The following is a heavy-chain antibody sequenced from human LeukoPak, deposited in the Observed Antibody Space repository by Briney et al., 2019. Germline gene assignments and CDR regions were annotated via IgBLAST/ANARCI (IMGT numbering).Heavy chain of an antibody. CDR3: AEATAHTTRDYFDY. CDR1: GFTFDDYA. J-gene: IGHJ4*02. V-gene: IGHV3-9*01. D-gene: IGHD4-11*01. Sequence: GGSLRLSCAASGFTFDDYAMHWVRQAPGKGLEWVSGISWNSGSIGYADSVKGRFTISRDNAKNSLYLQMNSLRAEDTALYYCAEATAHTTRDYFDYWGQGTLVTVSS. CDR2: ISWNSGSI.